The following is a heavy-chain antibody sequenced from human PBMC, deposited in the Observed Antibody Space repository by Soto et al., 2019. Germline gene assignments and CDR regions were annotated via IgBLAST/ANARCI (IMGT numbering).Heavy chain of an antibody. J-gene: IGHJ4*02. CDR1: GGTFSSYA. Sequence: GASVKVSCKASGGTFSSYAISWVRQAPGQGLEWMGGIIPIFGTANYAQKFQGRVTITADESTSTAYMELSSLRSEDTAVYYCASRPYYYDSQGDYWGQGTLVTVSS. CDR3: ASRPYYYDSQGDY. CDR2: IIPIFGTA. V-gene: IGHV1-69*13. D-gene: IGHD3-22*01.